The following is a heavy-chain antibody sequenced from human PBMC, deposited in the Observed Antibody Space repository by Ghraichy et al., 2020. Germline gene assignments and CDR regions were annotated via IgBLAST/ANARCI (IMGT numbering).Heavy chain of an antibody. CDR3: ARQRWGEKYYYGMDL. CDR2: IYYTGSS. V-gene: IGHV4-39*01. D-gene: IGHD4-23*01. CDR1: GGSIRNSNSY. Sequence: SQTLSLTCSVSGGSIRNSNSYWGWIRQPPGKALDWLGNIYYTGSSYYNPSLKSRVTISVDTSKNQFSLKVTSVTAADTAVYYCARQRWGEKYYYGMDLWGQVTTVTVSS. J-gene: IGHJ6*02.